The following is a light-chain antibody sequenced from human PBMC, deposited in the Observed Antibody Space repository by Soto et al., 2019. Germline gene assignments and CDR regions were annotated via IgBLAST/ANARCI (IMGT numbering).Light chain of an antibody. Sequence: QSVLTQPPSASGTPGQRVTISCSGSSSNIGGNTVNWYQQLPASAPKLLIYGNHQRPSGVPDRFSGSKSGTSASLAISGLQSEDEADYYCASWDDSLSGVIFAGATKLTVL. CDR3: ASWDDSLSGVI. CDR2: GNH. V-gene: IGLV1-44*01. J-gene: IGLJ2*01. CDR1: SSNIGGNT.